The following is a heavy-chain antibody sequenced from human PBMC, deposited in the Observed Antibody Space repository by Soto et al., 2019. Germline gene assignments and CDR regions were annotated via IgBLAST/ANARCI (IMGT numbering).Heavy chain of an antibody. CDR1: GDSVSSGGNY. CDR3: ARARFQVLYGKPYFDS. J-gene: IGHJ4*02. V-gene: IGHV4-61*03. CDR2: IHYSGSV. Sequence: PSETLSLTCTVSGDSVSSGGNYWSWIRQPPGEGLEWIAYIHYSGSVNYSPSLKSRVTISVDTSKNHFSLMVDSVTAADTAVYYCARARFQVLYGKPYFDSWGQGTLVTVSS. D-gene: IGHD2-2*02.